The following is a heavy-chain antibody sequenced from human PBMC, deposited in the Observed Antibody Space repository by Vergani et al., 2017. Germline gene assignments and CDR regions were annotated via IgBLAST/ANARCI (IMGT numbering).Heavy chain of an antibody. J-gene: IGHJ4*02. D-gene: IGHD3-3*01. CDR3: AKDAEPYYDFWSGYEFDY. CDR1: GFTFSSYA. CDR2: ISGSGGST. V-gene: IGHV3-23*04. Sequence: EVQLVESGGGLVQPGGSLRLSCAASGFTFSSYAMSWVRQAPGKGLEWVSAISGSGGSTYYADSVKGRFTISRDNSKNTLYLQMNSLRAEDTAVYYCAKDAEPYYDFWSGYEFDYWGQGTLVTVSS.